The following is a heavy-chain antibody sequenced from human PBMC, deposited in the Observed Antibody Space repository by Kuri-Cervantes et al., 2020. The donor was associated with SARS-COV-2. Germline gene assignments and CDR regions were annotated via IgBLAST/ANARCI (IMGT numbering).Heavy chain of an antibody. CDR2: IAYDGSNK. CDR3: ARGVSGSYKYYYYYGMDV. D-gene: IGHD3-10*01. CDR1: GFTFSSYA. V-gene: IGHV3-30*01. J-gene: IGHJ6*02. Sequence: SLTLSCAASGFTFSSYAMHWVRQPPGKGLEWVAVIAYDGSNKYYADPVKGRFTISRDKSKYTLYLQMNSLSAEDTAVYYYARGVSGSYKYYYYYGMDVWGQGTTVTVSS.